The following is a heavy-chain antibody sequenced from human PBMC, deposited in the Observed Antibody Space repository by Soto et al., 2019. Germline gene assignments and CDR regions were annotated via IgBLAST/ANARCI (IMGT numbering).Heavy chain of an antibody. V-gene: IGHV4-34*01. Sequence: SETLSLTCAVCGGSFSGYYWSWIRQPPGKGLEWIGEINHSGSTNYNPSLKSRVTISVDTSKNQFSLKLSSVTAADTAVYYCGRGAIYGILTGPLTGYMDVWGKGTTVAVSS. CDR2: INHSGST. CDR3: GRGAIYGILTGPLTGYMDV. CDR1: GGSFSGYY. J-gene: IGHJ6*03. D-gene: IGHD3-9*01.